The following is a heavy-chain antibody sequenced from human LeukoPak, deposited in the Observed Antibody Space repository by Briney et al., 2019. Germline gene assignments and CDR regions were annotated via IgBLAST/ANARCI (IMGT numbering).Heavy chain of an antibody. CDR3: ARASENYDFWSGPDY. Sequence: PGGSLRLSCAASGFTFSSYAMHRVRQAPGKGLEWVAVISYDGSNKYYADSVKGRFTISRDNSKNTLYLQMNSLRAEDTAVYYCARASENYDFWSGPDYWGQGTLVTVSS. CDR1: GFTFSSYA. CDR2: ISYDGSNK. J-gene: IGHJ4*02. V-gene: IGHV3-30-3*01. D-gene: IGHD3-3*01.